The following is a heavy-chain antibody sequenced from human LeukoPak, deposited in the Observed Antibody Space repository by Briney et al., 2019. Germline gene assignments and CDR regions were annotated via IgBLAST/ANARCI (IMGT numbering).Heavy chain of an antibody. CDR1: GFTFSSYW. CDR2: INSDGSST. J-gene: IGHJ4*02. CDR3: ARGGAYFDY. D-gene: IGHD1-26*01. Sequence: PGGSLRLSCAASGFTFSSYWMHWVRQAPGKGLVWVSRINSDGSSTSYADSVKGRFTISRDNAKNSLFLQMNSLRVEDTAVYYCARGGAYFDYWGQGTLVTVSS. V-gene: IGHV3-74*01.